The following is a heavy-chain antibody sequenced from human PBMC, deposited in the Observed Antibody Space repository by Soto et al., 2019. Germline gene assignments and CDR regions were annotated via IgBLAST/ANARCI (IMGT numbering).Heavy chain of an antibody. D-gene: IGHD1-26*01. V-gene: IGHV3-21*01. Sequence: EVQLVESGGGLVKPGGSLRLSCAASGFTFSDYDMTWVRQAPGKGLEWVSSITRNSIYKYSADSLKGRFTISRDNAKITLFLQINSLRAEDTAVYYCARDLSGGNYYYHGLDVWGQGTTVTVSS. CDR2: ITRNSIYK. CDR1: GFTFSDYD. CDR3: ARDLSGGNYYYHGLDV. J-gene: IGHJ6*02.